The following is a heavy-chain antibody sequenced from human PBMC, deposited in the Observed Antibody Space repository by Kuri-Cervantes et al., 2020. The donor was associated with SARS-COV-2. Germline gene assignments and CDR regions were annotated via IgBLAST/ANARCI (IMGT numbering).Heavy chain of an antibody. J-gene: IGHJ4*02. CDR2: ISAYNGNT. CDR1: GYTFTSYG. CDR3: ARVGEYSSSLDY. D-gene: IGHD6-13*01. Sequence: GGSLRLSCKASGYTFTSYGISWVRQAPGQGLEWMGWISAYNGNTNYAQKLQGRVTMTTDTSTSTAYMELRSLRSDDTAVYYCARVGEYSSSLDYWGQGTLVTVSS. V-gene: IGHV1-18*01.